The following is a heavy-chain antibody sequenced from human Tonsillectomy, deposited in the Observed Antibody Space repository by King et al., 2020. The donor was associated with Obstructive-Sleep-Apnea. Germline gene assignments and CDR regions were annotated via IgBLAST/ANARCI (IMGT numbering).Heavy chain of an antibody. D-gene: IGHD1-26*01. J-gene: IGHJ4*02. CDR2: IYHSGRT. CDR3: ARTSGSYWVFDY. Sequence: VQLQESGPGLVKSSETLSLTCTVSGYSISSGYYWGWIRQPPGKGLEWIGSIYHSGRTYYNSSLKSRVTISVDTSKNQFSLKLRSVTAADTAMYYCARTSGSYWVFDYWGRGILVTVSS. V-gene: IGHV4-38-2*02. CDR1: GYSISSGYY.